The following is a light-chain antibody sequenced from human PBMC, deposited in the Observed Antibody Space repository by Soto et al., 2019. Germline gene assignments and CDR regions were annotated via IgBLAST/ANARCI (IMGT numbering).Light chain of an antibody. CDR3: QQYNNWPYT. CDR1: QSVSSN. V-gene: IGKV3-15*01. Sequence: EIVMTQSPATLSVSPGERATLSCRASQSVSSNLAWYQQKPGQAPRLLIYGASTRATGIPVRFSGSGSGTEFTLTISSLQSEDFAVYYCQQYNNWPYTFGKGTKREIK. J-gene: IGKJ2*01. CDR2: GAS.